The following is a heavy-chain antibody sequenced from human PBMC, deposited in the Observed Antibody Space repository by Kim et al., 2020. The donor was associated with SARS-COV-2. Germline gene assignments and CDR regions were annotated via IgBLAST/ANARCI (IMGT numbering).Heavy chain of an antibody. V-gene: IGHV4-59*01. CDR3: ARGPASVGGIGRHFDL. J-gene: IGHJ2*01. CDR1: GGSTTNYY. CDR2: IYYSGNT. Sequence: SETLSLTCTVSGGSTTNYYWSWIRQPPGKGLEWIAFIYYSGNTNYNPSLKSRVTISLDPSTSQFSLTLNSVTAADRAVYYCARGPASVGGIGRHFDLWGRGTLVTVSS. D-gene: IGHD6-19*01.